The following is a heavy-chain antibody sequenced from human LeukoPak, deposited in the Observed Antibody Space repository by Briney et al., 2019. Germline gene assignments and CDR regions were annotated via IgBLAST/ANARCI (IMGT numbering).Heavy chain of an antibody. Sequence: GGSLRLSCSASGFIFRHYAVNWVRQSPGKGLEWVSGISGSGDSTYYADSVEGRFTISRDNSKNTLYLQMNSLRVEDTAVYYCAKAVPKAVVTPSFDYWGQGTLVTVSS. D-gene: IGHD4-23*01. J-gene: IGHJ4*02. V-gene: IGHV3-23*01. CDR3: AKAVPKAVVTPSFDY. CDR1: GFIFRHYA. CDR2: ISGSGDST.